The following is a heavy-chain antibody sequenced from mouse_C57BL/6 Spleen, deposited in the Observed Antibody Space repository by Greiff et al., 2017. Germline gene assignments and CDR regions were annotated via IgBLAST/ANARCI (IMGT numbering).Heavy chain of an antibody. Sequence: EVMLVESGGGLVQPGGSLSLSCAASGFTFTDYYMSWVRQPPGKALEWLGFIRNKANGYTTEYSASVKGRFTISRDNSQSILYLQMNALRAEDSATYYCARTAQATMDYWGQGTSVTVSS. D-gene: IGHD3-2*02. CDR3: ARTAQATMDY. CDR1: GFTFTDYY. V-gene: IGHV7-3*01. CDR2: IRNKANGYTT. J-gene: IGHJ4*01.